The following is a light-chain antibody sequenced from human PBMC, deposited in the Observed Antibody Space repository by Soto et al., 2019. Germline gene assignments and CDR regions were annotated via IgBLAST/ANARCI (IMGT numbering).Light chain of an antibody. CDR2: SAS. CDR1: QSINNW. Sequence: IQMTQSPSTLSASVGDRVTTTCRASQSINNWLAWYQQKPGRAPKLLIYSASSLQSGVPSRFSGSGSGTEFSLTISGLQPDDFATYYCQQYHSFSITFGQGTRLEIK. V-gene: IGKV1-5*01. CDR3: QQYHSFSIT. J-gene: IGKJ5*01.